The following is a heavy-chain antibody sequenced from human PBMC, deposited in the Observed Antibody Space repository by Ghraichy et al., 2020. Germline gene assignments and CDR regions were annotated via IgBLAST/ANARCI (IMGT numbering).Heavy chain of an antibody. J-gene: IGHJ6*02. CDR3: ARATSPTYYSFDCMDV. CDR1: GGSVSSGSYY. V-gene: IGHV4-61*01. CDR2: IYYRGST. D-gene: IGHD1-1*01. Sequence: SCSVSGGSVSSGSYYWNWIRQPPGKGLEWIGLIYYRGSTYHNPSLKSRLTMSVDTSKNQFSLKLTSVTAADTAVYYCARATSPTYYSFDCMDVWGQGTTVTVSS.